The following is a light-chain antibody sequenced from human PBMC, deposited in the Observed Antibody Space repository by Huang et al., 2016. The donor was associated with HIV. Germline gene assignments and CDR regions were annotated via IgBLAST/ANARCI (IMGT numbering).Light chain of an antibody. Sequence: EIVLTQSPATLSLSPGERATLSCRTSQSVGSYLAWYQQKPGQAPRLLIYDASNRATSIPARFSGSGAGTDFTVTISSLEPEDFAVYYFQQRSNWPRALTFGGGTKVEIK. CDR1: QSVGSY. CDR3: QQRSNWPRALT. CDR2: DAS. J-gene: IGKJ4*01. V-gene: IGKV3-11*01.